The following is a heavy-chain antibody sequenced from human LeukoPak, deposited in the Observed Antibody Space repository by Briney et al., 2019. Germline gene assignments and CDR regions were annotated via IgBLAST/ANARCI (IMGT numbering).Heavy chain of an antibody. V-gene: IGHV3-74*01. CDR3: AKDWYFDL. J-gene: IGHJ2*01. CDR2: INSDGSST. Sequence: QPEGSLRLSCAASGFSFSNYWMHWVRRAPGKGLVWVSRINSDGSSTSYADSVKGRFTSSRDNAKNTLYLQMNSLRAEDTAVYYCAKDWYFDLWGRGTLVTVSS. CDR1: GFSFSNYW.